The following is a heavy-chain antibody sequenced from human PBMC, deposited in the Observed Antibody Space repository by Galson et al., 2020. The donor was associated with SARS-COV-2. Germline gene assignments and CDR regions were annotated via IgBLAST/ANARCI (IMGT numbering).Heavy chain of an antibody. CDR2: ISYDGNTK. Sequence: LNISSASADSTTNNSTIHLLRQPPRKGLERVSVISYDGNTKYSPDPLNSRSTISRDNSNNTLYLQMNSLRAEDTAVYYCARESRRGYSGYIYYFDYWGQGTLVTVSS. CDR3: ARESRRGYSGYIYYFDY. J-gene: IGHJ4*02. V-gene: IGHV3-30*01. D-gene: IGHD5-12*01. CDR1: DSTTNNST.